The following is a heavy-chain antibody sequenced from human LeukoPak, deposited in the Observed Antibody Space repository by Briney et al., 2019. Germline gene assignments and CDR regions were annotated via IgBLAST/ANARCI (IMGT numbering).Heavy chain of an antibody. CDR2: IARNGGDT. CDR1: GFTFSTSG. D-gene: IGHD3-10*01. Sequence: GGSLRLSCAASGFTFSTSGMYWVRQAPGKGLEWVSAIARNGGDTYYADSVKGRFTISRDIFKNTLFLQTNSLRAEDTALYYCAKEKDGSFSLWGQGTLVTVSS. J-gene: IGHJ4*02. CDR3: AKEKDGSFSL. V-gene: IGHV3-23*01.